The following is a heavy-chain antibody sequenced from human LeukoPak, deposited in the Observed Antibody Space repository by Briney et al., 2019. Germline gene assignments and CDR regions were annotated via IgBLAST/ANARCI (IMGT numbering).Heavy chain of an antibody. J-gene: IGHJ4*02. Sequence: GGSLSLSFAASGFTFHNNGMSWVRQAPGKGLEWVSAISGSSRSTYHAESVKGRFTISRDNSKNTLFLQMNSLRAEDTAVYYCGKDSRPSVTTFRSRWTDSWGQGTLVTVSS. V-gene: IGHV3-23*01. CDR1: GFTFHNNG. CDR2: ISGSSRST. CDR3: GKDSRPSVTTFRSRWTDS. D-gene: IGHD4-11*01.